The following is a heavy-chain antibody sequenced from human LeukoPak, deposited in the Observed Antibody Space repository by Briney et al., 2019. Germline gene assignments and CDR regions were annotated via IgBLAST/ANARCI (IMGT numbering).Heavy chain of an antibody. CDR3: ARVGSSSHIFDY. V-gene: IGHV3-21*01. Sequence: GGSLRLSCAASGFTFSSYSMNWVRQAPGKGLEWVSSISSSSSYIYYADSVKGRFTISRDNAKNSLYLQMNSLRAEDTAVYYCARVGSSSHIFDYWGQGTLVTVSS. CDR2: ISSSSSYI. CDR1: GFTFSSYS. J-gene: IGHJ4*02. D-gene: IGHD6-13*01.